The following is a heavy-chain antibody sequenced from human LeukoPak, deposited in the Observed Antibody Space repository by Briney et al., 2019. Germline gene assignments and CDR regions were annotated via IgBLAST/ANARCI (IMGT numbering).Heavy chain of an antibody. CDR1: GFTFSNVW. CDR3: TGGSGWYSPDY. V-gene: IGHV3-15*01. D-gene: IGHD6-19*01. Sequence: GGSLRLSCAASGFTFSNVWMTWVRQAPGKGLEWVGRVKSKTDGETTDYAAPVKGRFTISRDDLENTLYLQMNSLKTEDTAVYYCTGGSGWYSPDYWGQGTLVTVSS. J-gene: IGHJ4*02. CDR2: VKSKTDGETT.